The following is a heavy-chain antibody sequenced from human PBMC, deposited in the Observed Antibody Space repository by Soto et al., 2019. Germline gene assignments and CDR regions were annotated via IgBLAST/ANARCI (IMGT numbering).Heavy chain of an antibody. J-gene: IGHJ4*02. CDR3: ARHVVAATNYMYYFDY. Sequence: QLQLQESGPGLVKPSETLSLTCTVSGGSISSSSYYWGWIRQPPGKGLEWIGSIYYSGSTYYNPSLKSRVTISVDTSKNQFSLKLSSVTAADTAVYYCARHVVAATNYMYYFDYWGQGTLVTVSS. V-gene: IGHV4-39*01. CDR1: GGSISSSSYY. CDR2: IYYSGST. D-gene: IGHD2-15*01.